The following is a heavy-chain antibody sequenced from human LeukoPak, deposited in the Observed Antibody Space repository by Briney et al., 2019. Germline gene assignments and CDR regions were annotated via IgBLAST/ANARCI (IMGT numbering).Heavy chain of an antibody. D-gene: IGHD5-24*01. J-gene: IGHJ4*02. CDR2: FYPEDGET. Sequence: SSVKVSCKVSGYTLTELSMHWARQAPGKGLEWVGGFYPEDGETINAQKFQGRVTMTEDTSTDTAYMELSSLRSEDTAVYYCATVKKDGYNFDYWGQGTLVTVSS. V-gene: IGHV1-24*01. CDR3: ATVKKDGYNFDY. CDR1: GYTLTELS.